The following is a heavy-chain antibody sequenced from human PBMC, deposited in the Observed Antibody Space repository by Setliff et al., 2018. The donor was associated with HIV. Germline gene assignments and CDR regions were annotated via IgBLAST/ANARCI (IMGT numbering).Heavy chain of an antibody. V-gene: IGHV1-69-2*01. CDR1: GYTFTDYY. CDR2: VDPEHGRP. J-gene: IGHJ5*02. D-gene: IGHD2-15*01. Sequence: ASVKVSCKASGYTFTDYYMHWLQQTPGKGLEWIGRVDPEHGRPVYSEKFRGRVTMTEDPSTDTAYLEMTSVTAADTAMYYCARLYCSDGTCSSRSAIRWFDPWGRGTLVTVSS. CDR3: ARLYCSDGTCSSRSAIRWFDP.